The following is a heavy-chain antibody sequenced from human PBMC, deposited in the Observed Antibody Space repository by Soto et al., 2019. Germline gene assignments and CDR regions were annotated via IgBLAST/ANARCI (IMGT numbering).Heavy chain of an antibody. V-gene: IGHV4-30-4*01. CDR2: IYYSGST. Sequence: SETLSLTCTVSGGSISSGDYYWSWIRQPPGKGLEWIGYIYYSGSTYYNPSLKSRVTISVDTSKNQFSLKLSSVTAADAAVYYCARTRTYYDFWSGSYYFDYWGQGTLVTVSS. CDR1: GGSISSGDYY. CDR3: ARTRTYYDFWSGSYYFDY. J-gene: IGHJ4*02. D-gene: IGHD3-3*01.